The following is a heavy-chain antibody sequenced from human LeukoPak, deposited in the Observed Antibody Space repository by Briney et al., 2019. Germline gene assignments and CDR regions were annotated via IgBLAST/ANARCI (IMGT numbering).Heavy chain of an antibody. V-gene: IGHV3-23*01. CDR3: AKGSNYDFWSGAYYFDY. CDR1: GFTFSSYA. CDR2: IIGSGGST. J-gene: IGHJ4*02. D-gene: IGHD3-3*01. Sequence: PGGSLRLSCVASGFTFSSYAMSWVRQAPGKGLEWVSGIIGSGGSTYYADSVKGRFTISRDKSKNTLYLQLNSLRAEDTAVYYCAKGSNYDFWSGAYYFDYWGQGTLVTVSS.